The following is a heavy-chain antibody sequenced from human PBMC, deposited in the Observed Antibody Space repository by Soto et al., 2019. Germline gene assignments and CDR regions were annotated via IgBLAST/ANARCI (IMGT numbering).Heavy chain of an antibody. CDR3: ARGGYDFWSGYHEKEFDY. D-gene: IGHD3-3*01. Sequence: GGSLRLSCADSGFTVSSYSINWVRQAPGKMRQRVSYISSSSSTIYYADSVKGRFTISRDNAKNSLYLQMNSLRDEDTAVYYCARGGYDFWSGYHEKEFDYWGQGTLVTVSS. J-gene: IGHJ4*02. CDR1: GFTVSSYS. CDR2: ISSSSSTI. V-gene: IGHV3-48*02.